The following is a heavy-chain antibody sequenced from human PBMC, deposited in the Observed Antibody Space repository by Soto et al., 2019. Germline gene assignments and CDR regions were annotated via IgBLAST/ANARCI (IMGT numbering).Heavy chain of an antibody. J-gene: IGHJ5*02. CDR1: NGSISSAIYY. V-gene: IGHV4-39*01. CDR3: AGRSSLASVQVYFGEISNYNWFDP. Sequence: QLQLQESGPGLVKPSETLSLTCTVSNGSISSAIYYWGWIRQPPGKGLEWIGSIYHSGSTYYNPSLQGRVTTSVDTSNNQFSLKLSSVTAADTAVYFCAGRSSLASVQVYFGEISNYNWFDPWGQGTLVTVSS. CDR2: IYHSGST. D-gene: IGHD3-10*01.